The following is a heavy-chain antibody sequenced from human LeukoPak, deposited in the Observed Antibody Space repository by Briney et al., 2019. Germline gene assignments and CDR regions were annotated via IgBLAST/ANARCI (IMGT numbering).Heavy chain of an antibody. J-gene: IGHJ3*02. D-gene: IGHD5-18*01. V-gene: IGHV1-69*05. CDR1: VRTFSIYA. CDR3: AREVNTAMGHGFDI. Sequence: ASVKVSYKASVRTFSIYAISWVRQAPGQGLEWMGGIIPIFGTANYAQKFQGRVTITTDESTSTAYMELSSLRSEDTAVYYCAREVNTAMGHGFDIWGQGTMVTVS. CDR2: IIPIFGTA.